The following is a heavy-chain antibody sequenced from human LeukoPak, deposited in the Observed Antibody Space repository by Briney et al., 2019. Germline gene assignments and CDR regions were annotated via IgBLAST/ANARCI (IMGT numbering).Heavy chain of an antibody. D-gene: IGHD6-6*01. CDR1: GFTFSSYW. CDR3: AKIRAARPGY. V-gene: IGHV3-7*03. Sequence: GGSLRLSCAVSGFTFSSYWMIWVRQTPGKGLEWVANINRDGRERHYVDSVEGRFTISRDNSKNMLYLQMHSLRPEDTAIYYCAKIRAARPGYWGQGTLVTVSS. CDR2: INRDGRER. J-gene: IGHJ4*02.